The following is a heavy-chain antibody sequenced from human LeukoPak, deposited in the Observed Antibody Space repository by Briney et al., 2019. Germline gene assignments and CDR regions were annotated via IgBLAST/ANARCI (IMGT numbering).Heavy chain of an antibody. Sequence: GGSLRLSCAASGFTFNTYAMSWVRQASGKGLQWVSAITNIGGVTYYADSVKGRFTISRDNSKNTLYLQMNSLRAEDTAVYYCAKLSSKGRGYIDYWGQGTLVTVSS. J-gene: IGHJ4*02. CDR1: GFTFNTYA. CDR2: ITNIGGVT. D-gene: IGHD3-22*01. CDR3: AKLSSKGRGYIDY. V-gene: IGHV3-23*01.